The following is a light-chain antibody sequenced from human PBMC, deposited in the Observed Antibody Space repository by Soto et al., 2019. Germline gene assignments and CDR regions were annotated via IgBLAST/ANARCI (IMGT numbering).Light chain of an antibody. CDR2: DVT. CDR3: CSYAGTYTLYV. J-gene: IGLJ1*01. CDR1: SSDVGGYDY. Sequence: QSALTQPRSVSGSPGQSVTISCTGTSSDVGGYDYVSWYQQHPGKAPKLMIYDVTKRPSGVPDRFSGSRSGNTASLTISGLQAEDDADYYCCSYAGTYTLYVFGTGT. V-gene: IGLV2-11*01.